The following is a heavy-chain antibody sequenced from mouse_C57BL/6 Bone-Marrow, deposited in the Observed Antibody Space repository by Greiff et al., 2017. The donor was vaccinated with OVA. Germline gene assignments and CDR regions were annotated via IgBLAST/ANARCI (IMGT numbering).Heavy chain of an antibody. CDR1: GYTFTDYN. CDR2: INPNNGGT. Sequence: VQLKQSGPELVKPGASVKMSCKASGYTFTDYNMHWVKQSHGKSLEWIGYINPNNGGTSYNQKFKGKATLTVNKSSSTAYMELRSLTSEDSAVYYCARKGGGMEYYFDYWGQGTTLTVSS. J-gene: IGHJ2*01. V-gene: IGHV1-22*01. CDR3: ARKGGGMEYYFDY.